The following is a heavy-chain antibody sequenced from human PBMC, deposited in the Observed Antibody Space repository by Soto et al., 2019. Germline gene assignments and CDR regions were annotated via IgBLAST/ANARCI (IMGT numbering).Heavy chain of an antibody. V-gene: IGHV3-15*01. CDR2: IKSKTDGWTT. J-gene: IGHJ3*02. CDR1: GLTFSNAW. CDR3: TTGLYCGGDCYFLAFDI. D-gene: IGHD2-21*01. Sequence: GGSLRPSCAASGLTFSNAWMSSVRQAPRKRVERIGRIKSKTDGWTTDYAAPVKGRFTISRDDSKNTLYLQMNSLKTEDTAVYYCTTGLYCGGDCYFLAFDIWGQGTMVTVSS.